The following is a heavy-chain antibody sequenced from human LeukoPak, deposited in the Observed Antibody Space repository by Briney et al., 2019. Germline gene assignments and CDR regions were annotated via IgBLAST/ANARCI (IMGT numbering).Heavy chain of an antibody. D-gene: IGHD5-18*01. CDR1: GYTFTSYD. J-gene: IGHJ4*02. Sequence: ASVKVSCEASGYTFTSYDINWVRQAPGQGLEWMGWMNPNSGNTGYAQKFQGRVTMTRNTSISTAYMELSSLRSEDTAVYYCARTRGYSYGYSDYWGQGTLVTVSS. CDR2: MNPNSGNT. CDR3: ARTRGYSYGYSDY. V-gene: IGHV1-8*01.